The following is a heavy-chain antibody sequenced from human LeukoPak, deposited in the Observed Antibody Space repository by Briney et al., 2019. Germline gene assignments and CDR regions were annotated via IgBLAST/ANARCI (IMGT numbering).Heavy chain of an antibody. D-gene: IGHD3-10*01. Sequence: PSETLPLTCTVSGGSISSYHWSWIRQPPGKGLEWIGYIYYSGSTNYNPSLKSRVTISVDTSKNQFSLKLSSVTAADTAVYYCARRITRVVRGVIKDAFDIWGQGTMVTVSS. CDR1: GGSISSYH. J-gene: IGHJ3*02. CDR3: ARRITRVVRGVIKDAFDI. V-gene: IGHV4-59*01. CDR2: IYYSGST.